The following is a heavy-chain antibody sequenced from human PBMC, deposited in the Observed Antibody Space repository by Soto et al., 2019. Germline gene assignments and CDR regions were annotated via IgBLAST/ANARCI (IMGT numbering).Heavy chain of an antibody. CDR1: GFTFSGHW. J-gene: IGHJ3*02. V-gene: IGHV3-74*03. CDR3: AREAGYCSRTSCYRRAFDT. Sequence: EVQLVESGGDLVQPGGSLRLSCAASGFTFSGHWMHWVRQVPGKGLEWVSRINTAGGSSAYADSVKGRFTISRDNAKNTPYLQMKGLRAEDTAVYYCAREAGYCSRTSCYRRAFDTWGQGTTVTVSS. D-gene: IGHD2-2*01. CDR2: INTAGGSS.